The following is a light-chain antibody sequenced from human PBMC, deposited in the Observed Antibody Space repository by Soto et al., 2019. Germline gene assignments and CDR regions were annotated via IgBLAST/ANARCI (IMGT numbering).Light chain of an antibody. V-gene: IGKV3-15*01. Sequence: EIVMTQSPATLSVSPGERATLSCRASQSVSSNLAWYQQKPGQAPRLLIYGASTRATGIPARFSGSGSGTEFTLTITSLQSEDFAVYYCQHYNNWPPYTFGQGTKVGIK. CDR2: GAS. CDR3: QHYNNWPPYT. CDR1: QSVSSN. J-gene: IGKJ2*01.